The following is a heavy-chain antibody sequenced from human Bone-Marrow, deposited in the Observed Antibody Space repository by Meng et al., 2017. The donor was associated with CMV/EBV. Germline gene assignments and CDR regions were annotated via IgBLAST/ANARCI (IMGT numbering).Heavy chain of an antibody. CDR2: IDWDDDK. Sequence: SSPTLVKPTQTLTLTCTFSGFSLSTSGMRVSWIRQPPGKALEWLARIDWDDDKFYSTSLKTRLTISKDTSKNQVVLTMTNMDPVDTATYYCARIYSGGNDGMDVWGQGTTVTVSS. D-gene: IGHD4-23*01. J-gene: IGHJ6*02. CDR3: ARIYSGGNDGMDV. V-gene: IGHV2-70D*14. CDR1: GFSLSTSGMR.